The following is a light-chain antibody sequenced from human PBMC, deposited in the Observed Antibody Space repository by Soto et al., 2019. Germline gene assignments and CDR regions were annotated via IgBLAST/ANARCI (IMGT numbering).Light chain of an antibody. Sequence: EIVFTQSPSTLSSFPGDRLTLSCRASQSVSRKLAWYQQTRGQAPRLLIYAASTRATGIPDRFSGSGSGTDFTLTISRLEPEDFAVYYCQQYGSSPKTFGQGTKVDIK. CDR1: QSVSRK. CDR3: QQYGSSPKT. V-gene: IGKV3-20*01. CDR2: AAS. J-gene: IGKJ1*01.